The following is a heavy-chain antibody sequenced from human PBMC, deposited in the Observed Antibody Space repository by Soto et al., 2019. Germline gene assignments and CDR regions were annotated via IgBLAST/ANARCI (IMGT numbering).Heavy chain of an antibody. V-gene: IGHV3-30-3*01. CDR1: GFTFSNYI. D-gene: IGHD3-10*01. CDR2: ILHDGNNK. CDR3: ARDDEGGSYCDLGY. Sequence: QVQLVESGGGVVQPGRSLRLSFAASGFTFSNYIMHWVRQAPGKGLGWVAIILHDGNNKYYADSVKGRFTISRDNSTNTLYLQMNSLRTEDTAIYYCARDDEGGSYCDLGYWGQGTLVTVSS. J-gene: IGHJ4*02.